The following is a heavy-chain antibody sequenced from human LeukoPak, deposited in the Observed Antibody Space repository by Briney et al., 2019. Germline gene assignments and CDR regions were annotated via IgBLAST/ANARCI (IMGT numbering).Heavy chain of an antibody. CDR2: IKRDGSEK. CDR1: GFTFSSYW. J-gene: IGHJ6*02. V-gene: IGHV3-7*01. Sequence: GGSLRLSCAASGFTFSSYWMSWVRQAPGRGLEWVANIKRDGSEKYYVDSVKGRFTISRDNAKNSLYLQMNSLRAEDTAVYYCARTPGYYYYGMDVWGQGTTVTVSS. D-gene: IGHD2-8*02. CDR3: ARTPGYYYYGMDV.